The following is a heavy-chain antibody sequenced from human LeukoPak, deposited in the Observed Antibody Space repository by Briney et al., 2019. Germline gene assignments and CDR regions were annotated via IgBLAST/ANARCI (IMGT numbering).Heavy chain of an antibody. CDR1: GFTFSDYY. V-gene: IGHV3-11*01. CDR2: ISSSGSTI. J-gene: IGHJ3*02. D-gene: IGHD5-24*01. Sequence: GGSLRLPCAASGFTFSDYYMSWIRQAPGKGLEWVSYISSSGSTIYYADSVKGRFTISRDNAKNSLYLQMNSLRAEDTAVYYCARDKRWLQSDAFDIWGQGTMVTVSS. CDR3: ARDKRWLQSDAFDI.